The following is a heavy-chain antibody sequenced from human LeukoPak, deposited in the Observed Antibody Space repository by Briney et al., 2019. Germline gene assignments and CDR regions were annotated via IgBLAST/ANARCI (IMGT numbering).Heavy chain of an antibody. D-gene: IGHD3-9*01. J-gene: IGHJ4*02. CDR2: ISGSGGNT. CDR1: GFTFSNYG. Sequence: HTGGSLRLSCAASGFTFSNYGMSWVRQAPGRGLEWVSGISGSGGNTYYADSVKGRFTISRDNSKNTLYLQMSSLRPEDTAVYYCTKDFGVGLRFFDWNSWGQGTLVTVSS. CDR3: TKDFGVGLRFFDWNS. V-gene: IGHV3-23*01.